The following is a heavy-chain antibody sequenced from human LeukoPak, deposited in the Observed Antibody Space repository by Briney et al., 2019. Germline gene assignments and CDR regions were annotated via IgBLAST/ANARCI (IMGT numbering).Heavy chain of an antibody. CDR1: GGSISSYY. CDR3: AREAGSLAVAGHYYYYGMDV. CDR2: IYTSGST. D-gene: IGHD6-19*01. Sequence: SETLSLTCTVSGGSISSYYGSWIRQPAGKGLEWIGRIYTSGSTNYNPSLKSRVTMSVDTSKNQFSLKLSSVTAADTAVYYCAREAGSLAVAGHYYYYGMDVWGQGTTVTVSS. J-gene: IGHJ6*02. V-gene: IGHV4-4*07.